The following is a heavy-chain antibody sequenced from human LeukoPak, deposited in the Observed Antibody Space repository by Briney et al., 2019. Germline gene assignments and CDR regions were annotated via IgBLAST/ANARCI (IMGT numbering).Heavy chain of an antibody. CDR3: ARDLDYVHALDI. CDR2: ISSSSSNI. Sequence: GGSLRLSCAASGFTFSSSNMNWVRQAPGKGLEWVSYISSSSSNIDYADSVKGRFTISRHNAKNSLFLQMNSLRAEDTAVYYCARDLDYVHALDIWGQGTVVTVSP. D-gene: IGHD4-17*01. CDR1: GFTFSSSN. V-gene: IGHV3-48*01. J-gene: IGHJ3*02.